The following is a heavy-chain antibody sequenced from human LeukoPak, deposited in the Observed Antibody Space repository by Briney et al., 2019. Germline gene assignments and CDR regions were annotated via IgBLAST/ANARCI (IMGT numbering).Heavy chain of an antibody. CDR3: ARGGSSSWYEYYFDY. V-gene: IGHV4-34*01. CDR2: INHGGST. CDR1: GGSFSGYY. D-gene: IGHD6-13*01. J-gene: IGHJ4*02. Sequence: SETLSLTCAVYGGSFSGYYWSWIRQPPGKGLEWIGEINHGGSTNYNPSLKSRVTISVDTSKNQFSLKLSSVTAADTAVYYCARGGSSSWYEYYFDYWGQGTLVTVSS.